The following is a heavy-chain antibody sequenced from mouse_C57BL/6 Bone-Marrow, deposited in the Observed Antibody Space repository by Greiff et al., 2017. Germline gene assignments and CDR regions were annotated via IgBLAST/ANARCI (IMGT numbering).Heavy chain of an antibody. CDR1: GFTFSDYY. CDR3: ARPRYDPYWYFDV. Sequence: EVKLMESGGGLVQPGGSLKLSCAASGFTFSDYYMYWVRQTPEKRLEWVAYISNGGGSTYYPDTVKGRFTISRDNAKNTLYLQMSRLKSEDTAMYYCARPRYDPYWYFDVWGTGTTVTVSS. CDR2: ISNGGGST. D-gene: IGHD2-12*01. J-gene: IGHJ1*03. V-gene: IGHV5-12*01.